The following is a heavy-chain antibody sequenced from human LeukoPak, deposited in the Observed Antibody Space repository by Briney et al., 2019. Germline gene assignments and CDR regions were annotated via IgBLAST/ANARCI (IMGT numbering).Heavy chain of an antibody. CDR2: INTNTGNP. CDR1: GYTFTNYA. J-gene: IGHJ3*02. D-gene: IGHD4-17*01. V-gene: IGHV7-4-1*02. Sequence: ASVKVSCKASGYTFTNYAINWVRQAPGQGLEWMGWINTNTGNPTYAQGLTGRFVFSLDTSVSTAYLQISSLKAEDTAVYYCARDRDYGDYADAFDIWGQGTMVTVSS. CDR3: ARDRDYGDYADAFDI.